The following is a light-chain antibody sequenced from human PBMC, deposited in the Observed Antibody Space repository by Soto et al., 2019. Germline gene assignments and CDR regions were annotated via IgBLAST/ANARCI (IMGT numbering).Light chain of an antibody. CDR1: QTLSTNS. V-gene: IGKV3-20*01. J-gene: IGKJ3*01. Sequence: EIVLTQSPGTLSLSPGERATLSCRASQTLSTNSLAWYQQRPGQTPRLLIYAASTRDTDIPDRFNGSGSGTDFALTVSRLEPEDFALYYCQQYNDSPLPFCPGTKVDVK. CDR2: AAS. CDR3: QQYNDSPLP.